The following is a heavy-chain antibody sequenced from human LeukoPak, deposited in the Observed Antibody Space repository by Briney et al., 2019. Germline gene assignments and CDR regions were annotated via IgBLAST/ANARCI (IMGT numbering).Heavy chain of an antibody. CDR3: ARDKLGYCSGTSCYTVVRFDP. D-gene: IGHD2-2*02. J-gene: IGHJ5*02. CDR1: GYTFTRYG. Sequence: GASVKVSCKASGYTFTRYGISWVRQAPGQRPEWMGWISGYNGNSDHAQKFQGGVTMTTDTSTSTAYMELRSLRSDDTAVYYCARDKLGYCSGTSCYTVVRFDPWGQGTLVTVSS. CDR2: ISGYNGNS. V-gene: IGHV1-18*01.